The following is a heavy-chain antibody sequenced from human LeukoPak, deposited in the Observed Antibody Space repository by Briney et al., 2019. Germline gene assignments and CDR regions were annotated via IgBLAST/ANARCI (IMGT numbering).Heavy chain of an antibody. D-gene: IGHD4-11*01. Sequence: ASQTLSFTCTVSGGSINSGGSYWSWIRQHPGKGLEWIGCIYYSWSSYYNPSLKSRVTLSLDTSKNQFSLKLSSVTAADTAVYYCARDNGDYRSFYYYMGVWGKGTTVTVSS. V-gene: IGHV4-31*03. CDR3: ARDNGDYRSFYYYMGV. J-gene: IGHJ6*03. CDR2: IYYSWSS. CDR1: GGSINSGGSY.